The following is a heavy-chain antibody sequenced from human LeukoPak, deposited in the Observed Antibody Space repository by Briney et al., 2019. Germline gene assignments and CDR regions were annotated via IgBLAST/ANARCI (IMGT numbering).Heavy chain of an antibody. V-gene: IGHV3-74*01. CDR2: INSDGSST. CDR1: GFTFSSYW. J-gene: IGHJ6*02. CDR3: ARGMDSSGWNYYYGMDA. D-gene: IGHD6-19*01. Sequence: GGSLRLSCAASGFTFSSYWMHWVRQAPGKGLVWVSRINSDGSSTSYADSVKGRFTISRDNAKNTLYLQMNSLRAEDTAVYYCARGMDSSGWNYYYGMDAWGQGTTVTVSS.